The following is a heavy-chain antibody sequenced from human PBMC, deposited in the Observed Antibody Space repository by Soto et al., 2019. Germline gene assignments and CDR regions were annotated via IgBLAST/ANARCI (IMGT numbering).Heavy chain of an antibody. CDR3: ARDYLYDYIWGSYRYWFDP. CDR2: ISAYNGNT. J-gene: IGHJ5*02. V-gene: IGHV1-18*01. D-gene: IGHD3-16*02. Sequence: ASVKVSCKASGYTFTSYGISWVRQAPGQGLEWMGWISAYNGNTNYAQKLQGRVTMTTDTSTSTAYMELRSLRSDDTAVYYCARDYLYDYIWGSYRYWFDPWGQGTLVTVSS. CDR1: GYTFTSYG.